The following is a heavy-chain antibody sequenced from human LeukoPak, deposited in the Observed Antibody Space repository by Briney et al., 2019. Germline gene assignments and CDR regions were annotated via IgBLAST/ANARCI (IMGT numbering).Heavy chain of an antibody. CDR1: GFTFSSYG. CDR2: IWYDGSNK. V-gene: IGHV3-33*06. D-gene: IGHD2-15*01. Sequence: PGGSLRLSCAASGFTFSSYGMHWVRQAPGKGLEWVAVIWYDGSNKYYADSVKGRFTISRDNSKNTLYLQMNSLRAEDTAVYYCAKDDACSGGSCYLDYWGQGTLVTVSS. J-gene: IGHJ4*02. CDR3: AKDDACSGGSCYLDY.